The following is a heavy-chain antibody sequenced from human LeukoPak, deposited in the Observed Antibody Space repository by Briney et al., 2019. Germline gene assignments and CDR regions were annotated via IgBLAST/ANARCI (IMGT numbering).Heavy chain of an antibody. Sequence: PSETLSLTCNVSGASISPYYWSWIRQPAGKGLEWIGHIYTSGSTNYNPSLKSRVTMSLDTSKSQFSLKLDSVTAADTAVYYCARWPAEGENWGQGTLVTASS. J-gene: IGHJ4*02. CDR2: IYTSGST. CDR3: ARWPAEGEN. CDR1: GASISPYY. V-gene: IGHV4-4*07. D-gene: IGHD6-25*01.